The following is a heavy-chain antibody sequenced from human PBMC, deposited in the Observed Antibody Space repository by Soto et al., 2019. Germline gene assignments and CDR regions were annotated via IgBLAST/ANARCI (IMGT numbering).Heavy chain of an antibody. J-gene: IGHJ5*02. V-gene: IGHV4-59*08. D-gene: IGHD1-26*01. CDR2: IYYSGST. Sequence: SETLSLTCTVSGGSISSYYWSWIRQPPGKGLEWIGYIYYSGSTNYNPSLKSRVTISVDTSKNQFSLKLSSVTAADTAVYYCARSGVGGWFDPWGQGTLVTVSS. CDR1: GGSISSYY. CDR3: ARSGVGGWFDP.